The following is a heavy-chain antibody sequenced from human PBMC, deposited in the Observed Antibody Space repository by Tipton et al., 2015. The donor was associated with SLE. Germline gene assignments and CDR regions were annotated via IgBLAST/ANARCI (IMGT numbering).Heavy chain of an antibody. J-gene: IGHJ4*02. V-gene: IGHV4-61*01. Sequence: TLSLTCTVSGGSVSSGSYYWSWIRQPPGKGLEWIGYIYYSGSTNYNPSLKSRVTISVDTSKNQFSLKLSSVTAADTAVYYCARGGLYSYGWGALGNWGQGTLVTVSS. CDR2: IYYSGST. CDR1: GGSVSSGSYY. D-gene: IGHD5-18*01. CDR3: ARGGLYSYGWGALGN.